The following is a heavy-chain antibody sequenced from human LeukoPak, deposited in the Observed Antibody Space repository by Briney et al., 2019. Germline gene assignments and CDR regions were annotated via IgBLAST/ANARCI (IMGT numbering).Heavy chain of an antibody. Sequence: GGSLRLSCAASGLTLRCCGMHWVRQAPGKGLEWVAFVRTDGSDKYYADSVKGRFTISRDNSKNTVYLDMSSLRAEDTALYYCTKDGDDSIEDWGQGTLVTVSS. J-gene: IGHJ4*02. CDR3: TKDGDDSIED. D-gene: IGHD3-22*01. CDR2: VRTDGSDK. CDR1: GLTLRCCG. V-gene: IGHV3-30*02.